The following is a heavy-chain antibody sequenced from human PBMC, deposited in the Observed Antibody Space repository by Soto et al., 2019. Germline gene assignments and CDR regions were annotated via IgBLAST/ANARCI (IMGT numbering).Heavy chain of an antibody. CDR3: ARRHYYDSSGYADALDI. D-gene: IGHD3-22*01. CDR1: GDSISSGDYY. J-gene: IGHJ3*02. V-gene: IGHV4-30-4*01. CDR2: TYHSGRT. Sequence: QVHLQESGPGLVEPSQTLSLTCTVSGDSISSGDYYWSWIRQSPDKGLEWIGYTYHSGRTYYKPSLKSRVTISADTSKNQFSLKLSSVPAADTAVYYCARRHYYDSSGYADALDIWGQGTSVTVSS.